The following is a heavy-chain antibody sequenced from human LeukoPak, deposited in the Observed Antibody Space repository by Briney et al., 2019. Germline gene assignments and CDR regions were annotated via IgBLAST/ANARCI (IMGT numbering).Heavy chain of an antibody. D-gene: IGHD3-10*01. CDR1: GFTFSSYG. CDR2: IRYDGSNK. CDR3: AKDFRYYFDY. Sequence: GGSLRLSCAASGFTFSSYGMHWVRQAPGKGLEWVAFIRYDGSNKYYADSVKGRFTISRDNSKNTLYLQMNSLRAEDTAVYYCAKDFRYYFDYWGQGTLVTVSS. J-gene: IGHJ4*02. V-gene: IGHV3-30*02.